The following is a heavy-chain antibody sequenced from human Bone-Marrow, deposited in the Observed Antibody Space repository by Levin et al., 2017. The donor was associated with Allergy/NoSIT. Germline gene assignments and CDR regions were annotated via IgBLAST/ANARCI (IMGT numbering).Heavy chain of an antibody. D-gene: IGHD5-12*01. Sequence: SLKISCAASGFTFDDYAMHWVRHAPGKGLEWVSGISWNSGHADYADSEKGRFTISRDNAKNSLHLQMKSLRAEDTALYYCARGSGYDGPLDYWGQGILVTVSS. V-gene: IGHV3-9*01. CDR3: ARGSGYDGPLDY. CDR2: ISWNSGHA. CDR1: GFTFDDYA. J-gene: IGHJ4*02.